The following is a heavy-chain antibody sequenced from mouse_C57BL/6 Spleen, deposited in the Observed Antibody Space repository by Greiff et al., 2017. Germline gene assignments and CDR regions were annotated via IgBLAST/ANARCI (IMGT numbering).Heavy chain of an antibody. Sequence: QVQLQQSGPELVKPGASVKISCKASGYAFSSSWMNWVKQRPGKGLEWIGRIYPGDGDTNYNGKFKGKATLTADKSSSTAYMQLSSLTSEDSAVYFCAQEGGNYVDFDYWGQGTTLTVSS. D-gene: IGHD2-1*01. CDR2: IYPGDGDT. V-gene: IGHV1-82*01. CDR1: GYAFSSSW. CDR3: AQEGGNYVDFDY. J-gene: IGHJ2*01.